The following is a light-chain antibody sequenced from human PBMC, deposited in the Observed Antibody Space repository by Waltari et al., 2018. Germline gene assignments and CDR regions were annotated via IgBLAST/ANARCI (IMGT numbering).Light chain of an antibody. V-gene: IGKV2-28*01. CDR1: QSLLHSNGFNY. CDR2: WGS. J-gene: IGKJ1*01. CDR3: MQALQNPWT. Sequence: IVMTKSPLSLPVTPGEPASISFRSRQSLLHSNGFNYLDWYLQKPGQSPQLLIYWGSNRASGVPDRFSGSGSGTDFTLRISRVEAEDVGVYYCMQALQNPWTFGQGTKVEIK.